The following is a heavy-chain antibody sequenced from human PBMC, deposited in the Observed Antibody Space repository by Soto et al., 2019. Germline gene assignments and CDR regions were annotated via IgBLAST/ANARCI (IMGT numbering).Heavy chain of an antibody. CDR2: ITGSGSST. CDR3: AKGWPLENSVWYGPFDY. Sequence: EVQLLESGGGLVQPGESLRLSCAASGFTFSSFAISWVRQAPGKGLECVSAITGSGSSTHSADSVKGRFTISRDNSKNTQYLQMNSLRAEDTAVYYCAKGWPLENSVWYGPFDYLGQGTLVTVSS. J-gene: IGHJ4*02. V-gene: IGHV3-23*01. CDR1: GFTFSSFA. D-gene: IGHD6-19*01.